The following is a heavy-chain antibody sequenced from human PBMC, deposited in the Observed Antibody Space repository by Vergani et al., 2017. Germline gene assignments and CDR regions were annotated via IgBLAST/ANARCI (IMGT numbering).Heavy chain of an antibody. D-gene: IGHD3-10*01. J-gene: IGHJ6*02. CDR3: ARDFGSTTAWLVGYYGMDV. Sequence: QVQLVQSGAEVKKPGASVKVSCKASGYTFTSYAMNWVRQAPGQGLEWMGWINTNTGNPTYAQGFTGRFVFSLDTSVSTAYLQISSLKAEDTAVYYCARDFGSTTAWLVGYYGMDVWGQGTTVTVSS. CDR1: GYTFTSYA. V-gene: IGHV7-4-1*02. CDR2: INTNTGNP.